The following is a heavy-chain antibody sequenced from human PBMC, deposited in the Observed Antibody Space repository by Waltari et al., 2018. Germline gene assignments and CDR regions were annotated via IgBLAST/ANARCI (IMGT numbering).Heavy chain of an antibody. D-gene: IGHD3-10*01. J-gene: IGHJ4*02. CDR2: IYHSGST. CDR1: GYSISSGYY. Sequence: TCAVSGYSISSGYYWGWIRQPPGKGLEWIGSIYHSGSTYYNPSLKSRVTISVDTSKNQFSLKLSSVTAADTAVYYCARHDYGSGSYYYFDYWGQGTLVTVSS. V-gene: IGHV4-38-2*01. CDR3: ARHDYGSGSYYYFDY.